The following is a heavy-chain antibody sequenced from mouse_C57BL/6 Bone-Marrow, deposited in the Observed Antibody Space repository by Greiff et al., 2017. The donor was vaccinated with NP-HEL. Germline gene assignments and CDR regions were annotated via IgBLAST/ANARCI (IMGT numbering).Heavy chain of an antibody. D-gene: IGHD1-1*01. CDR3: ARYNYYGSEDYYFDY. Sequence: VQLKESGGGLVQPGGSLSLSCAASGFTFTDYYMSWVRQPPGKALEWLGFIRNKANGYTTEYSASVKGRFTISRDNSQSILYLQMNALRAEDSATYYCARYNYYGSEDYYFDYWGQGTTLTVSS. J-gene: IGHJ2*01. CDR2: IRNKANGYTT. CDR1: GFTFTDYY. V-gene: IGHV7-3*01.